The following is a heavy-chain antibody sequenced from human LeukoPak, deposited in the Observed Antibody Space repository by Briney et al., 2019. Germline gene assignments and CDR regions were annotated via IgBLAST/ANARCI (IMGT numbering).Heavy chain of an antibody. CDR1: GGSISSYY. CDR3: ATRPKFMSTYFDL. Sequence: SETLSLTCTVSGGSISSYYWSWIRQPPGKGLEWIGYIYDSGSTNYNPSLKSRVTISVDSSKNQFSLKLSSVTAADTAVYYCATRPKFMSTYFDLWGRGTLVTVSS. D-gene: IGHD5/OR15-5a*01. CDR2: IYDSGST. V-gene: IGHV4-59*01. J-gene: IGHJ2*01.